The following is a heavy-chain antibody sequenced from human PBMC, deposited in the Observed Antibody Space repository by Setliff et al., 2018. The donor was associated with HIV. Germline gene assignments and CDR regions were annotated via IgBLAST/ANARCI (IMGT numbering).Heavy chain of an antibody. CDR1: GYTFTGYY. J-gene: IGHJ4*02. V-gene: IGHV1-2*02. Sequence: ASVKVSCKASGYTFTGYYMHWVRQAPGQGLEWMGWINPNSGDTNYAQKFQGRVTMTRDTSITTVYMELRTLTSDDTAVYYCAREAPDDHFDHWARERWSPSPQ. CDR2: INPNSGDT. CDR3: AREAPDDHFDH. D-gene: IGHD1-1*01.